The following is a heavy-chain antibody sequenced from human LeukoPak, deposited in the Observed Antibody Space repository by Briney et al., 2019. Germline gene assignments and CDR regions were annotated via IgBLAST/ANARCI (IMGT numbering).Heavy chain of an antibody. Sequence: GGSLRLSCAASRFTFSNYGIHWVRQAPGKGLEWVAVIWFDGSKKYYADSVKGRFTISRDNSKNTVYLQMSSLRAEDTAVYFCARDENHYFDYWGQGTLVTVSS. V-gene: IGHV3-33*01. J-gene: IGHJ4*02. CDR2: IWFDGSKK. CDR1: RFTFSNYG. CDR3: ARDENHYFDY.